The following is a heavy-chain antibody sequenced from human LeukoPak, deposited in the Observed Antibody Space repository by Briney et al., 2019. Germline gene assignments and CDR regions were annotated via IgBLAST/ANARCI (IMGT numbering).Heavy chain of an antibody. D-gene: IGHD6-6*01. Sequence: GGSLRLSCAASGFTFSSYWMHWVRQAPGKGLVWVSRINSDGSSISYADSVKGRFTISRDNAKNTLYLQMNSLRAEDTAVYYCARGAPVYSSSSRTFDYWGQGTLVTVSS. J-gene: IGHJ4*02. CDR3: ARGAPVYSSSSRTFDY. CDR2: INSDGSSI. V-gene: IGHV3-74*01. CDR1: GFTFSSYW.